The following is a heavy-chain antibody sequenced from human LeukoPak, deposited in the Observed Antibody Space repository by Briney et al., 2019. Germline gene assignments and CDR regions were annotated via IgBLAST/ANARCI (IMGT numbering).Heavy chain of an antibody. D-gene: IGHD3-3*01. CDR1: GGSISSYY. CDR2: IYYSGST. CDR3: ARASGTIFGVVYYYYYMDV. V-gene: IGHV4-59*01. J-gene: IGHJ6*03. Sequence: SSETLSLTSTVSGGSISSYYWSWIRQPPGKGLEWIGYIYYSGSTNYNPSLKSRVTISVDTSKNQFSLKLSSVTAADTAVYYCARASGTIFGVVYYYYYMDVWGKGTTVTVSS.